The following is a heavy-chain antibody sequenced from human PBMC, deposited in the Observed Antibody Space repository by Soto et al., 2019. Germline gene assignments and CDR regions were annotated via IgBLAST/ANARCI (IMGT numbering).Heavy chain of an antibody. V-gene: IGHV3-74*01. CDR1: GFTFSSYW. Sequence: GGSLRLSCAASGFTFSSYWMHWVRQAPGKGLVWVSRINSDGSSTSYADSVKGRFTISRDNAKNTLYLQMNSLRAEDTAVYYCARDLSKKELWLSDPPGYWGQGTLVTVSS. D-gene: IGHD5-18*01. CDR3: ARDLSKKELWLSDPPGY. CDR2: INSDGSST. J-gene: IGHJ4*02.